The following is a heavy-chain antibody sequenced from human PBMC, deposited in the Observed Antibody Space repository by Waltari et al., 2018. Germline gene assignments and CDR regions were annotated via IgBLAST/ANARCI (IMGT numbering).Heavy chain of an antibody. CDR3: AKDRAAAGLLGGTYFAD. D-gene: IGHD6-13*01. Sequence: EVQLLESGGGLVQPGGSLRLSCTASGFTFINYAMDWVRQAPGKGLEWVPAISHNSGSTYYADSVRGRFTISRDNSKNTMYLQMNSLRAEDTAVYFCAKDRAAAGLLGGTYFADWGQGTLVTVSS. J-gene: IGHJ4*02. V-gene: IGHV3-23*01. CDR1: GFTFINYA. CDR2: ISHNSGST.